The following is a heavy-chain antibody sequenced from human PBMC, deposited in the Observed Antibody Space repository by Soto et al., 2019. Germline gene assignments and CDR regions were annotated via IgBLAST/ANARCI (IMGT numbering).Heavy chain of an antibody. Sequence: QVQLVQSGAEVKKPGASVKVSCKTSGYTFTKYGVGWVRQAPGQGLEWMGWISGSSGNANYAEKVQGRITLTTDTSTSTAYIELRSLRSDDTAVYYCAREMAGRGGEYDYWGQGTLVTVSS. CDR2: ISGSSGNA. CDR3: AREMAGRGGEYDY. D-gene: IGHD3-16*01. J-gene: IGHJ4*02. V-gene: IGHV1-18*01. CDR1: GYTFTKYG.